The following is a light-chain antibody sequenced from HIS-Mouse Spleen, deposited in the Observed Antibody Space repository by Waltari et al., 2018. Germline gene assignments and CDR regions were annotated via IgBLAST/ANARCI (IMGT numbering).Light chain of an antibody. CDR2: GAS. CDR3: QQYGSSPLT. CDR1: QSVSSSY. J-gene: IGKJ4*01. V-gene: IGKV3-20*01. Sequence: EIVLTSSPGTLSLSPGERANLSCRASQSVSSSYFAWYQQRPGQAPRLLIYGASCRATGIPDRFSGSGSGTDFTLTISRLEPEDFAVYYCQQYGSSPLTFGGGTKVEIK.